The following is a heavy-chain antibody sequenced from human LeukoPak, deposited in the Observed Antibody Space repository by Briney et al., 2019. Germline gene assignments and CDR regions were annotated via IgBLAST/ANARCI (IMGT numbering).Heavy chain of an antibody. Sequence: ASVKVSCKASGYTFTSYYMRWVRQAPGQGLEWMGIINPSGGSTSYAQKFQGRVTMTRDTSTSTVYMELSSLRSEDTAVYYCARDPPIAVAGIGGGGAFDIWGQGTMVTVSS. V-gene: IGHV1-46*01. CDR3: ARDPPIAVAGIGGGGAFDI. CDR1: GYTFTSYY. CDR2: INPSGGST. J-gene: IGHJ3*02. D-gene: IGHD6-19*01.